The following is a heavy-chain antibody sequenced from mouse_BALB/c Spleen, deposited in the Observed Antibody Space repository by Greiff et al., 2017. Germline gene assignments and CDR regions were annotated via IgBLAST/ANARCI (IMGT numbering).Heavy chain of an antibody. V-gene: IGHV1-9*01. CDR3: AGGGKNYGFAY. CDR2: ILPGSGST. D-gene: IGHD1-1*02. J-gene: IGHJ3*01. CDR1: GYTFSSYW. Sequence: QVHVKQSGAELMKPGASVKISCKATGYTFSSYWIEWVKQRPGHGLEWIGEILPGSGSTNYNEKFKGKATFTADTSSNTAYMQLSSLTSEDSAVYYCAGGGKNYGFAYWGQGTLVTVSA.